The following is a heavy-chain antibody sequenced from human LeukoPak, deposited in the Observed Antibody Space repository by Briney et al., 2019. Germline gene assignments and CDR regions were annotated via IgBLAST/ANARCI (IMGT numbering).Heavy chain of an antibody. D-gene: IGHD3-10*01. V-gene: IGHV4-34*01. J-gene: IGHJ4*02. CDR2: IYYSGST. CDR3: ARAAYYYGSGSQYYFDY. CDR1: GGSFSGYY. Sequence: PSETLSLTCAVYGGSFSGYYWSWIRQPPGKGLEWIGSIYYSGSTYYNPSLKSRVTISVDTSKNQFSLKLSSVTAADTAVYYCARAAYYYGSGSQYYFDYWGQGTLVTVSS.